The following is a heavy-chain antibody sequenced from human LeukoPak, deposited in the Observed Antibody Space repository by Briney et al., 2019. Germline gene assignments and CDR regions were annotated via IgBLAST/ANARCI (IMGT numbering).Heavy chain of an antibody. CDR2: IYYSGST. V-gene: IGHV4-61*01. J-gene: IGHJ4*02. Sequence: SETLSLTCTVSGGSVTSGSSYWRWIRQPPGTGLAWIASIYYSGSTNYSPSLKSRVSISIDTSKNLFSLRLSSVTAADTAVYYCARAYFETRGYYTHFDSWGQGTLVAVSS. CDR3: ARAYFETRGYYTHFDS. D-gene: IGHD3-22*01. CDR1: GGSVTSGSSY.